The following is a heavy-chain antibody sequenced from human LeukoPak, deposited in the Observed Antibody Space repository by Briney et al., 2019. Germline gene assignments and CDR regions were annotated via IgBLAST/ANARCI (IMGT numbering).Heavy chain of an antibody. J-gene: IGHJ4*02. CDR2: ISAYNGNT. D-gene: IGHD3-9*01. Sequence: ASVKVSCKASGGTFSSYAISWVRQAPGQGLEWMGWISAYNGNTNYAQKLQGRVTMTTDTSTSTAYMELRSLRSDDTAVYYCARDGDILTGSAPNYWGQGTLVTVSS. CDR3: ARDGDILTGSAPNY. CDR1: GGTFSSYA. V-gene: IGHV1-18*01.